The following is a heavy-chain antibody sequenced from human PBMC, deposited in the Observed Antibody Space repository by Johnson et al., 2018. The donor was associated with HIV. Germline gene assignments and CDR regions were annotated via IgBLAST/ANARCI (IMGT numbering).Heavy chain of an antibody. J-gene: IGHJ3*02. Sequence: HVQLVESGGGVVQPGRSLRLSCAASGFTFSSYAMHWVRQAPGKGLEWVAVISYDGSNKYCADSVKGRFTISRDNSKNTLYLQMNSLRAEDTAVYYCARGIAVSNWVDIWGQGTMVTVSS. CDR2: ISYDGSNK. D-gene: IGHD6-19*01. V-gene: IGHV3-30*04. CDR1: GFTFSSYA. CDR3: ARGIAVSNWVDI.